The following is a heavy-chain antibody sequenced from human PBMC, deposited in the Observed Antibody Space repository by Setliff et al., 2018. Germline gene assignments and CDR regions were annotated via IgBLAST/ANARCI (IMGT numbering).Heavy chain of an antibody. Sequence: SETLSLTCAVYGGSFSGYYWSWIRQPPGRGLEWIGEINHNGGTNYNPSLKSRVTISIHTSKNQFSLNLSSVTAADTAVYYCGRDPHTPTVTTRGDYWGQGTLVTVSS. J-gene: IGHJ4*02. CDR3: GRDPHTPTVTTRGDY. V-gene: IGHV4-34*01. D-gene: IGHD4-17*01. CDR2: INHNGGT. CDR1: GGSFSGYY.